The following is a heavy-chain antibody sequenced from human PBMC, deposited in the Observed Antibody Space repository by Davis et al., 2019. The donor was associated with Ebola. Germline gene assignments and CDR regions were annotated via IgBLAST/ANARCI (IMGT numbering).Heavy chain of an antibody. CDR1: GYTFRNYG. Sequence: SVKVSCKASGYTFRNYGINWVRQAPGQGLEWMGRIIPMVDTTNYARKLQDRVTMSADTSTSTVYMELSSLRSGDTAVYYCASGPWVYTTRRGLTLDNWGQGTQVTVSS. D-gene: IGHD2-8*01. CDR3: ASGPWVYTTRRGLTLDN. J-gene: IGHJ4*02. CDR2: IIPMVDTT. V-gene: IGHV1-69*04.